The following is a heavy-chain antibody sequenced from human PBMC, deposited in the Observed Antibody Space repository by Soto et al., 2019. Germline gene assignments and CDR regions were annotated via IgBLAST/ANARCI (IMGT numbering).Heavy chain of an antibody. D-gene: IGHD3-22*01. Sequence: GGSLRLSCAASGFTFSSYGMHWVRQAPGKGLEWVAVISYDGSNKYYADSVKGRFTISRDNSKNTLYLQTNSLRAEDTAVYYCSKDRVTMIVVAPADYWGQGTLVTVSS. CDR3: SKDRVTMIVVAPADY. CDR2: ISYDGSNK. CDR1: GFTFSSYG. J-gene: IGHJ4*02. V-gene: IGHV3-30*18.